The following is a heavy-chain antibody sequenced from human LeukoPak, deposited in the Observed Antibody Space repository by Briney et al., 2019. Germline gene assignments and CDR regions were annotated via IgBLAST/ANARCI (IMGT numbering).Heavy chain of an antibody. V-gene: IGHV1-8*03. CDR1: GYTFTSYD. J-gene: IGHJ5*02. D-gene: IGHD3-16*01. CDR2: MNPNSGNT. Sequence: ASVKVSCKASGYTFTSYDINWVRQATGQGLEWMGWMNPNSGNTGYAQKFQGRVTITRNTSISTAYMELSSLRSEDTAVYYCARAGDYDYVWGFDPWGQGTLVTVSS. CDR3: ARAGDYDYVWGFDP.